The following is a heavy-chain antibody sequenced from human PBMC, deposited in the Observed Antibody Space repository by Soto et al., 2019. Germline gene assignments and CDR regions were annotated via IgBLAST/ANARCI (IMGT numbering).Heavy chain of an antibody. Sequence: HPGGSLRLSCAASGFTFSSYGMHWVRQVPGKGLEWVAVIWYDGSNVYYADSVKGRFTISRDNSKNTLYLQMNSLRAEDTAVYYCARLSRGPAAIFRYYYGMDVSGPGTTVTVSS. CDR1: GFTFSSYG. J-gene: IGHJ6*02. D-gene: IGHD2-2*02. CDR2: IWYDGSNV. V-gene: IGHV3-33*01. CDR3: ARLSRGPAAIFRYYYGMDV.